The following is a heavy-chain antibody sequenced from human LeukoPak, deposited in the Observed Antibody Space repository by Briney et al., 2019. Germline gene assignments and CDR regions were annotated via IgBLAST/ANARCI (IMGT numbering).Heavy chain of an antibody. J-gene: IGHJ4*02. Sequence: GGSLRLSCTASEFTFGDYAMSWVRQAPGKGLEWVGFIRSKAYGGTTDYAASVKGRFTISRDDSKSIAYLQMNSLRTEDTAVYYCTRAPYSNYVNLDYWGQGTLVTVSS. CDR3: TRAPYSNYVNLDY. CDR2: IRSKAYGGTT. D-gene: IGHD4-11*01. V-gene: IGHV3-49*04. CDR1: EFTFGDYA.